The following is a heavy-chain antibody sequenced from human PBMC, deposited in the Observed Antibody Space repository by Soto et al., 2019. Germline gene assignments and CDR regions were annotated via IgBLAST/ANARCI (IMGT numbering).Heavy chain of an antibody. D-gene: IGHD1-26*01. J-gene: IGHJ4*02. CDR3: AKYSGSYHSNFDY. CDR1: WYSLYTYL. CDR2: IYPADSDT. V-gene: IGHV5-51*01. Sequence: PGGALKNSLKGFWYSLYTYLIGWGRQMPGKGLECMGIIYPADSDTRYGPSFQGQVTISVDKSISTAYLQWSSLKASDTAMYYCAKYSGSYHSNFDYWGQGTLVTVSS.